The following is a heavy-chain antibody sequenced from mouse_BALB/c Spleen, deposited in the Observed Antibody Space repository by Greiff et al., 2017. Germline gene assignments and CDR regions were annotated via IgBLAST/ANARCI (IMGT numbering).Heavy chain of an antibody. CDR2: ISSGGSYT. CDR1: GFTFSSYA. J-gene: IGHJ4*01. CDR3: ARGRSYYGNYEGMDY. D-gene: IGHD2-1*01. Sequence: EVKVVESGGGLVKPGGSLKLSCAASGFTFSSYAMSWVRQSPEKRLEWVAEISSGGSYTYYPDTVTGRFTISRDNAKNTLYLEMSSLRSEDTAMYYCARGRSYYGNYEGMDYWGQGTSVTVSS. V-gene: IGHV5-9-4*01.